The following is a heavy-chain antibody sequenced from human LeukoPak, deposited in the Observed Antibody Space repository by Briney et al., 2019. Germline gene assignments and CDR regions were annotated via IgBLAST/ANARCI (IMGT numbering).Heavy chain of an antibody. V-gene: IGHV3-53*01. CDR2: IYSGGSS. D-gene: IGHD3-16*01. CDR1: GFTVSSYY. CDR3: ARGGYWGSHAFDI. J-gene: IGHJ3*02. Sequence: GGSLRLSCGASGFTVSSYYMSWVRQAPGKGLEWVSLIYSGGSSNYADSVKGRFSISRDTSKSTLYLQMNSLRAEDTALYYCARGGYWGSHAFDIWGRGTMVTVAS.